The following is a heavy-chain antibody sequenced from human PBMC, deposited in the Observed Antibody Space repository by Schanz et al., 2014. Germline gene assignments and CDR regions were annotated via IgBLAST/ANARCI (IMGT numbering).Heavy chain of an antibody. CDR2: MIGSGSSV. V-gene: IGHV3-21*04. CDR3: ASVIMVAGNHRDGRDV. D-gene: IGHD6-19*01. J-gene: IGHJ6*02. CDR1: GLNFDYYG. Sequence: VQLVESGGGVVQPGRSLRLSCATSGLNFDYYGMNWVRQAPGKGLEWVSRMIGSGSSVFYADSVKGRFTISRDNARSSLYLQMSSLRDGDTAVYYCASVIMVAGNHRDGRDVWGQGTRSSSP.